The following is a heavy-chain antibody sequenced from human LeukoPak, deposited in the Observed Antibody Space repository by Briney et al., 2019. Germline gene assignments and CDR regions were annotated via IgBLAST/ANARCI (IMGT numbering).Heavy chain of an antibody. CDR1: GYTFTGYY. D-gene: IGHD3-10*01. V-gene: IGHV1-2*06. CDR2: INPTGGST. CDR3: ARDGRSGSGTYRRDWFDP. Sequence: ASVKVSCKASGYTFTGYYMHWVRQAPGQGLEWMGLINPTGGSTGYAQKFQGRVTMTRDTSISTAYMELSRLRSDDTAVYYCARDGRSGSGTYRRDWFDPWGQGTLVTVSS. J-gene: IGHJ5*02.